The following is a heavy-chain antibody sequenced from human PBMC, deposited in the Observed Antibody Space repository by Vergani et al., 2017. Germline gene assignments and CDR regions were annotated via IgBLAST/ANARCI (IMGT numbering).Heavy chain of an antibody. CDR1: GFTFSNAW. CDR3: AKDRRYCSSTSCYRYFDY. J-gene: IGHJ4*02. Sequence: EVQLVESGGGLVKPGGSLRLSCAASGFTFSNAWMSWVRQAPGKGLEWVSAISGSGGSTYYADSVKGRFTISRDNSKNTLYLQMNSLRAEDTAVYYCAKDRRYCSSTSCYRYFDYWGQGTLVTVSS. CDR2: ISGSGGST. D-gene: IGHD2-2*01. V-gene: IGHV3-23*04.